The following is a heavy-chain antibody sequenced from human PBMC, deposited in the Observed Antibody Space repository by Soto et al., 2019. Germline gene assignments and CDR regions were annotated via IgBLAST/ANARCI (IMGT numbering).Heavy chain of an antibody. CDR3: AKGSSVYQLLSSWLAS. D-gene: IGHD2-2*01. CDR1: GFTFSSYA. J-gene: IGHJ5*01. CDR2: ISGSGGST. Sequence: GGSLRLSCAASGFTFSSYAMSWVRQAPGKGLEWVSAISGSGGSTYYADSVKGRFTISRDNSKNTLYLQMNSLRAEDTAVYYCAKGSSVYQLLSSWLASWGQGTLVTVSS. V-gene: IGHV3-23*01.